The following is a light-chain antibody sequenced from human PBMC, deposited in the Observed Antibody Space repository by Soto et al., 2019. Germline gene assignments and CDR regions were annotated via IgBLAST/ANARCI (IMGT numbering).Light chain of an antibody. CDR3: QQYKNWPPDT. CDR1: QSISSN. Sequence: EIVMTQSPATLSVSPGERATLSCRASQSISSNLAWYQQKHGQAPRLLIYGASTRATGIPARFSGSGSGTDCTLTIISLQSEDFEVYYCQQYKNWPPDTFGPGTKVDIK. J-gene: IGKJ3*01. CDR2: GAS. V-gene: IGKV3D-15*01.